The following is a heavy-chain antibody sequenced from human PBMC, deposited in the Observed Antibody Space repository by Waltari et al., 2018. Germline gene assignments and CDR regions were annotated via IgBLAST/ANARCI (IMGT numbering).Heavy chain of an antibody. D-gene: IGHD2-15*01. CDR3: ARAVEPDY. V-gene: IGHV3-23*04. Sequence: EVQLVESGGGLVQPGGSLRLSCAASGFTFTSYAMSWVRQAPGKGLEWVSAISEGGGNTYYADSIKGRFTISRDNSKNTLYLQMKSLRIEDTAVYHCARAVEPDYWGQGTLVTVSS. J-gene: IGHJ4*02. CDR2: ISEGGGNT. CDR1: GFTFTSYA.